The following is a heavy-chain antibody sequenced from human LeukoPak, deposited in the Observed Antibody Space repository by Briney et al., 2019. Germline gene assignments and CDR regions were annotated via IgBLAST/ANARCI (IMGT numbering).Heavy chain of an antibody. CDR2: VKSKTDGGTT. Sequence: PGGSLRLSCAASGFTFSNAWMSWVRQAPGKGLEWVGRVKSKTDGGTTDYAAPVKGRFTISRDDLEDTVYLQMNSLKTDDTAVYCCTTLGKVNWGQGTLVTVSS. J-gene: IGHJ4*02. CDR3: TTLGKVN. V-gene: IGHV3-15*01. CDR1: GFTFSNAW.